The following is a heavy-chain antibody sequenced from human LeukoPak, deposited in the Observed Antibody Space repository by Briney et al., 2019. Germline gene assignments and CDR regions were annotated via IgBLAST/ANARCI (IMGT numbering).Heavy chain of an antibody. J-gene: IGHJ4*02. CDR1: GFTFSRYW. V-gene: IGHV3-7*01. CDR2: IKQDGSET. D-gene: IGHD5-24*01. Sequence: PGGSLRLSCAASGFTFSRYWMSWVRQTPQKGLEWVANIKQDGSETYYVDSVKGRFTISRDNAKNSLYLQMNSLRVEDTAVYYCARVKGMATIADWGQGTLVTVSS. CDR3: ARVKGMATIAD.